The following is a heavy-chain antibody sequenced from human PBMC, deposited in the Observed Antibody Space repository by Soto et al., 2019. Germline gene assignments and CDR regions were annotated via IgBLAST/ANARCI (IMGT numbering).Heavy chain of an antibody. V-gene: IGHV5-51*01. Sequence: GESLKISCKGSGYSFSTYWIGWVRQMSWKGLEWMGIIYPGDSYTKYSPSFQGQVTISADKSLSTTYLQWSSLKASDSAMYYCARRGISPHHIDYWGQGTLVTVSS. D-gene: IGHD3-16*01. CDR3: ARRGISPHHIDY. J-gene: IGHJ4*02. CDR1: GYSFSTYW. CDR2: IYPGDSYT.